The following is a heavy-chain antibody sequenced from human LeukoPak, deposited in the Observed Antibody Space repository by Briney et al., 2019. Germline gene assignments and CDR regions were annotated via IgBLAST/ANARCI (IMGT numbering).Heavy chain of an antibody. D-gene: IGHD3-22*01. CDR3: ARERLYYYDSSAPFDY. CDR2: IIPMFGTA. CDR1: GGTFSSYA. J-gene: IGHJ4*02. Sequence: SVKVSCKASGGTFSSYAISWVRQAPGQGLEWMGGIIPMFGTANYAQKFQGRVTIIADKSTSTAYMELSSLRSEDTAVYYCARERLYYYDSSAPFDYWGQGTLVTVSS. V-gene: IGHV1-69*06.